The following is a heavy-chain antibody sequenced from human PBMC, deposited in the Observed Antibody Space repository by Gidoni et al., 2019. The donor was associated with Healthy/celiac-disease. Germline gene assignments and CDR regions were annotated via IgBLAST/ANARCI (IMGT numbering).Heavy chain of an antibody. Sequence: QVQLVESGGGVVQPGRSLRLSCAASGFTFSSYCMPVVRQAPGKGLEWVEVIWYDGSNKYYADSVKGRFTISRDNSKNTLYLQMNSLRAEDTAVYYCARAPRYCSSTSCYKYYYGMDVWGQGTTVTVSS. CDR1: GFTFSSYC. V-gene: IGHV3-33*01. D-gene: IGHD2-2*02. CDR3: ARAPRYCSSTSCYKYYYGMDV. J-gene: IGHJ6*02. CDR2: IWYDGSNK.